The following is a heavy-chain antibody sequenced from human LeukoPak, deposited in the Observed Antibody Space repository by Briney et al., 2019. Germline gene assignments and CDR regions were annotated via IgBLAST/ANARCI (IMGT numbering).Heavy chain of an antibody. V-gene: IGHV4-39*01. Sequence: SETLSLTCTVSVGSIASSSYYWGWIRQPPEKGLEWIGSMYYSGSTYYNPSLKSRVTISVDTSKNQFSLKLSSVTAADTAVYYCAADYGGYSGAFDIWGQGTMVTVSS. D-gene: IGHD4-23*01. CDR2: MYYSGST. CDR3: AADYGGYSGAFDI. CDR1: VGSIASSSYY. J-gene: IGHJ3*02.